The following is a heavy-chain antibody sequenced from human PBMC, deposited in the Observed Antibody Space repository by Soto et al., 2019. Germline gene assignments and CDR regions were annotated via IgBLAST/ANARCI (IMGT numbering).Heavy chain of an antibody. Sequence: SVKVSCKASGGTFSSYAISWVRQAPGQGLEWMGGIIPIFGTANYAQKFQGRVTITADESTSTAYMELSSLRSEDTAVYYCARGTIGDYYDSSGYYYVLDYWGQGTLVTVSS. J-gene: IGHJ4*02. V-gene: IGHV1-69*13. CDR1: GGTFSSYA. CDR3: ARGTIGDYYDSSGYYYVLDY. D-gene: IGHD3-22*01. CDR2: IIPIFGTA.